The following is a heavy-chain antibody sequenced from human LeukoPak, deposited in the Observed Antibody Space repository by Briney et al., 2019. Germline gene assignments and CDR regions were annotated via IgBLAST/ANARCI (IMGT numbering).Heavy chain of an antibody. Sequence: GGSLRLSCAASGFTFSSYSMNWVRQAPGKGLEWVSSISSSSSYIYYVDSVKGRFTISGDNAKNSLYLQMNSLRAEDTAVYYCAISQGRYCSSTSCYNTFDYWGQGTLVTVSS. J-gene: IGHJ4*02. CDR2: ISSSSSYI. V-gene: IGHV3-21*01. CDR1: GFTFSSYS. D-gene: IGHD2-2*01. CDR3: AISQGRYCSSTSCYNTFDY.